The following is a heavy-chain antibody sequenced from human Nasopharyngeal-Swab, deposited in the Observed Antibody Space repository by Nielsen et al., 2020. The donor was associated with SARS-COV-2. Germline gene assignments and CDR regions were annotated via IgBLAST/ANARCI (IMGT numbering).Heavy chain of an antibody. Sequence: GGSLRLSCAASGFTLSSYTMNWVRQAPGKGLEWVSSISPTSDYIYYAESVKGRFTISRDNAKNSLFLQMNSLRAEETAIYYCVRGSYGHYDSWGQGALITVSS. D-gene: IGHD4-17*01. CDR1: GFTLSSYT. CDR2: ISPTSDYI. CDR3: VRGSYGHYDS. J-gene: IGHJ5*01. V-gene: IGHV3-21*06.